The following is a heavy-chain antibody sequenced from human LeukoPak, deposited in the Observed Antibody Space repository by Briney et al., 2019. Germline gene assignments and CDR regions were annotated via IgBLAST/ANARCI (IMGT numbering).Heavy chain of an antibody. J-gene: IGHJ6*02. CDR3: GRSHYYDSSGNFYYYYAMDV. Sequence: GGSLRLSCAASGFSFSSYWMHWVRQVPGKGLVWASRINSDGTSVRYADSVKGRFTISRDNAKNTLYLQMNSLRAEDTGVYYCGRSHYYDSSGNFYYYYAMDVWGQGTTVTVSS. CDR1: GFSFSSYW. CDR2: INSDGTSV. V-gene: IGHV3-74*01. D-gene: IGHD3-22*01.